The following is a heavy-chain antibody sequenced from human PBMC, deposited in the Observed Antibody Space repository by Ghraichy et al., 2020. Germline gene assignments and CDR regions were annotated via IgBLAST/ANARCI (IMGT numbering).Heavy chain of an antibody. CDR3: AKDLGYGGNFGGIDY. CDR1: GFTFSSYA. V-gene: IGHV3-23*01. J-gene: IGHJ4*02. D-gene: IGHD4-23*01. Sequence: GGSLRLSCAASGFTFSSYAMSWVRQAPGKGLEWVSAISGSGGSTYYADSVKGRFTISRDNSKNTLYLQMNSLRAEDTAVYYCAKDLGYGGNFGGIDYWGQGTLVTVSS. CDR2: ISGSGGST.